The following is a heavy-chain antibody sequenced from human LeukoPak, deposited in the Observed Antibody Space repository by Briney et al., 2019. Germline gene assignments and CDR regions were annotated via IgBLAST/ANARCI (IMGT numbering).Heavy chain of an antibody. CDR3: TTDEDWNYARKDV. D-gene: IGHD1-7*01. CDR1: GFTFYTYA. J-gene: IGHJ6*02. CDR2: ISGSGDNT. Sequence: GGSLRLSCAASGFTFYTYAMTWVRQAPGKGLEWVSSISGSGDNTYYADSVKGRFTVSRDNSKNTLYLQMNSLKIEDTAVYYCTTDEDWNYARKDVWGQGATVIVSS. V-gene: IGHV3-23*01.